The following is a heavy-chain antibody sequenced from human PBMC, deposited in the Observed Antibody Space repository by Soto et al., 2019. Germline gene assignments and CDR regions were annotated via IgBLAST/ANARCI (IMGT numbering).Heavy chain of an antibody. CDR2: IYYSGST. Sequence: QLQLQESGPGLVKPSETLSLTCTVSGGSISSSSYYWGWIRQPPGKGLEWIGSIYYSGSTYYNPSLTSRVTISVDTSKNQFSLKLSSVTAADTAVYYCATMDTAMVDYWGQGTLVTVSS. J-gene: IGHJ4*02. V-gene: IGHV4-39*01. D-gene: IGHD5-18*01. CDR1: GGSISSSSYY. CDR3: ATMDTAMVDY.